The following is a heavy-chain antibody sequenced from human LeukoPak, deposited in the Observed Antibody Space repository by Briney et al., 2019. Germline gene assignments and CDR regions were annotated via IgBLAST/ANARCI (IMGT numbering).Heavy chain of an antibody. D-gene: IGHD7-27*01. CDR2: IYYSGST. CDR1: GGSISSYY. CDR3: ARLGYYYYGMDV. Sequence: SETLSLTCTVSGGSISSYYWSWIRQPPGKGLEWIGHIYYSGSTNNNPSLKSQVTILVDTSKNQFSLKLSSVTAADTAVYYCARLGYYYYGMDVWGQGTTVTVSS. V-gene: IGHV4-59*01. J-gene: IGHJ6*02.